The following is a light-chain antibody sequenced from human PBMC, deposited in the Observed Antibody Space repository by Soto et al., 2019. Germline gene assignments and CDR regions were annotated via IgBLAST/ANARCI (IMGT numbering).Light chain of an antibody. CDR2: KAS. CDR1: QSISSW. CDR3: QQYNSYSSWA. V-gene: IGKV1-5*03. J-gene: IGKJ2*01. Sequence: DIQMTQSPSTLSASVGDRVTFTCRASQSISSWLAWYQQKPGKAPNLLIYKASTLESGVPSRFSGSRSGTEFTLTISSLQPDDCATYNCQQYNSYSSWAFGQGTKLEIK.